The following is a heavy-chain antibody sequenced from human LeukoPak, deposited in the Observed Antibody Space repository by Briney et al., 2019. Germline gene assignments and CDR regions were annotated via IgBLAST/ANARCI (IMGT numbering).Heavy chain of an antibody. V-gene: IGHV3-30*04. CDR3: VREMYPAITWDYFHY. CDR1: GFTFSSYA. Sequence: GGSLRLSCVASGFTFSSYAMHWVRQTPGKGLEWVAVISYDRSNKYYADSVKGRFTISRDNSKNTLYLQMNSLRPEDTAVYYCVREMYPAITWDYFHYWGQGTLVTVSS. CDR2: ISYDRSNK. D-gene: IGHD2-2*01. J-gene: IGHJ4*02.